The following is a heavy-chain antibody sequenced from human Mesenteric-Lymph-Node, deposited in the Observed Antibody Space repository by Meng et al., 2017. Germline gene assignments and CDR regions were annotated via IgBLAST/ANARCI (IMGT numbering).Heavy chain of an antibody. J-gene: IGHJ4*02. CDR3: ARQAISIAAAGTGDY. V-gene: IGHV1-2*02. Sequence: ASVKVSCKASGYTFTGYYMHWVRQAPGQGLEWMGWINPNSGGTNYAQKFQGRVTMTRDTSISTAYMELRSLRSDDTAVYYCARQAISIAAAGTGDYWGQGTLVTVSS. CDR1: GYTFTGYY. CDR2: INPNSGGT. D-gene: IGHD6-13*01.